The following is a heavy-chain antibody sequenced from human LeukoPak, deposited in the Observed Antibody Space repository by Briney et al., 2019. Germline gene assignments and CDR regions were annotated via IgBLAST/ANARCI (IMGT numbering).Heavy chain of an antibody. D-gene: IGHD6-13*01. CDR1: GGSISSSSYY. V-gene: IGHV4-39*01. CDR2: IYYSGST. J-gene: IGHJ6*03. CDR3: ARLGASAAAGTGRRDYYYYYMDV. Sequence: SETLSLTCTVSGGSISSSSYYWGWIRQPPGKGLEWIGSIYYSGSTYYNPSLKGRVTISVDTSKNQFSLKLSSVTAADTAVYYCARLGASAAAGTGRRDYYYYYMDVWGKGTTVTISS.